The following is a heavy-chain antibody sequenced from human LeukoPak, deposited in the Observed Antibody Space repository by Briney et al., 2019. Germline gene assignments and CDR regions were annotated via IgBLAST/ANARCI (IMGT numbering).Heavy chain of an antibody. CDR3: ATEVGATNWFDP. Sequence: ASVKVSCKVSGYTLTELSMHWVRQAPGKGLEWMGGFDPEDGETVYAQKFQGRVTMTEDTSTDTAYMELSSLRSEDTAVYCCATEVGATNWFDPWGQGTLVTVSS. CDR2: FDPEDGET. V-gene: IGHV1-24*01. J-gene: IGHJ5*02. CDR1: GYTLTELS. D-gene: IGHD1-26*01.